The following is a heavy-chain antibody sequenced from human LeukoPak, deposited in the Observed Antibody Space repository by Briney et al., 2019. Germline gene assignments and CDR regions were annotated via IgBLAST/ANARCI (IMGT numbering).Heavy chain of an antibody. V-gene: IGHV3-11*05. D-gene: IGHD6-13*01. CDR1: GFTFSDYY. J-gene: IGHJ4*02. Sequence: GGSPRLSCAASGFTFSDYYMSWIRQAPGKGLEWVSYISSSSSYTNYADSVKGRFTISRDNAKNSLYLQMNSLRAEDTAVYYCARDAVSLAAAGTSDYWGQGSLVTVSS. CDR3: ARDAVSLAAAGTSDY. CDR2: ISSSSSYT.